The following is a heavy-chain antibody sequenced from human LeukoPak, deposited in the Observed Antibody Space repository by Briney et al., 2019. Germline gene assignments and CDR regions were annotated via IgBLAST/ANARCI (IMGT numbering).Heavy chain of an antibody. J-gene: IGHJ4*02. D-gene: IGHD5-12*01. V-gene: IGHV1-18*01. CDR1: GYTFTSYG. CDR3: ARAQPGYSGYDFVC. CDR2: ISAYNGNT. Sequence: ASVKVSCKASGYTFTSYGISWVRQAPGQGLEWMGWISAYNGNTNYAQKLQGRVTMTTDTSTSTAYMELRSLRSDDTAVYYCARAQPGYSGYDFVCWGQGTLVTVSS.